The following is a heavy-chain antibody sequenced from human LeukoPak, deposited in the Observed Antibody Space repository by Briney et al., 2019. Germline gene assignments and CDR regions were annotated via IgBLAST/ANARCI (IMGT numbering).Heavy chain of an antibody. D-gene: IGHD3-22*01. CDR3: ARDLKRRVYYDSSGSDDAFDI. CDR1: GFTFSSYA. J-gene: IGHJ3*02. Sequence: GGSLRLSCATSGFTFSSYAMHWVRQAPGKGLEWVAVISYDGSNKYYADSVKGRFTISRDNAKNSLYLQMNSLRAEDTAVYYCARDLKRRVYYDSSGSDDAFDIWGQGTMVTVSS. CDR2: ISYDGSNK. V-gene: IGHV3-30-3*01.